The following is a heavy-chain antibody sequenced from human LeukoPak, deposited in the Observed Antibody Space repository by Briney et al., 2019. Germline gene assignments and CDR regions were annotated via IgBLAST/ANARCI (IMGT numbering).Heavy chain of an antibody. CDR2: ISGSGGST. CDR1: GFTFSSYS. Sequence: GGSLRLSCAASGFTFSSYSMNWVRQAPGKGLEWVSSISGSGGSTYYADSVKGRFTISRDNSKNTLYLQMNSLRAEDTAVYYCAKSDDFWSGYLIPYYFDYWGQGTLVTVSS. V-gene: IGHV3-23*01. J-gene: IGHJ4*02. D-gene: IGHD3-3*01. CDR3: AKSDDFWSGYLIPYYFDY.